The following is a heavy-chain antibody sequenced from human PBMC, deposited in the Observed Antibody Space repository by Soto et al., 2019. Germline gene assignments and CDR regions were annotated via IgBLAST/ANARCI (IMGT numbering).Heavy chain of an antibody. V-gene: IGHV4-30-2*01. CDR2: IYHSGST. Sequence: PSETLSLTCAVSGGSISSGGYSWSWIRQPPGKGLEWIGYIYHSGSTYYNPSLKSRVTISVDRSKNQFSLKLSSVTAADTAVYYCARAPDLSSWYYFDYWGQGTLVTVSS. CDR3: ARAPDLSSWYYFDY. CDR1: GGSISSGGYS. D-gene: IGHD6-13*01. J-gene: IGHJ4*02.